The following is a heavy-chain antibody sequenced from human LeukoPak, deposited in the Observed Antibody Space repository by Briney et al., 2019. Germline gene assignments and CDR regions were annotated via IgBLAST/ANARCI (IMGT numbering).Heavy chain of an antibody. CDR2: ISSSGSYI. D-gene: IGHD2-15*01. CDR1: GFTFSSYS. Sequence: GGSLRLSCAASGFTFSSYSMNWVRQAPGKGLEWVSSISSSGSYIYYADSVKGRFTISRDNAKNSLYLQMNSLRAEDTAVYYCAREVMVVAATTFWFFDLWGRGALVTVSS. V-gene: IGHV3-21*01. J-gene: IGHJ2*01. CDR3: AREVMVVAATTFWFFDL.